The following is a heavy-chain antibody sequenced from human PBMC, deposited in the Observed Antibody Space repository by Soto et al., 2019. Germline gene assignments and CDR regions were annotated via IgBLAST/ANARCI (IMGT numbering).Heavy chain of an antibody. D-gene: IGHD2-15*01. CDR1: GFTFSSYA. Sequence: QPGGSLRLSCAASGFTFSSYAMHWVRQAPGKGLEYVSAISSNGGSTYYADSVKGRFTISRDNSKNTLYLQMGSLRAEDMAVYYCARMVTHGHYYYGMDVWGQGTTVTVSS. CDR2: ISSNGGST. J-gene: IGHJ6*02. CDR3: ARMVTHGHYYYGMDV. V-gene: IGHV3-64*02.